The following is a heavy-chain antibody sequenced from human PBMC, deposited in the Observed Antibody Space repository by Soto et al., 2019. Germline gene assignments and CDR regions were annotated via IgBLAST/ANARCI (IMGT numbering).Heavy chain of an antibody. CDR3: ARDGHSSGWS. CDR2: TSHRGTT. V-gene: IGHV4-4*02. CDR1: GGSITSNDW. J-gene: IGHJ5*02. Sequence: QMQLQESGPALVKPSGTLSLTCAVSGGSITSNDWWSWVRQPPGKGLEWIGETSHRGTTTYNPSLKSRVTISVDKSKNQFSLELNSVTAADTAVYYCARDGHSSGWSWDQGTLVTVSS. D-gene: IGHD6-19*01.